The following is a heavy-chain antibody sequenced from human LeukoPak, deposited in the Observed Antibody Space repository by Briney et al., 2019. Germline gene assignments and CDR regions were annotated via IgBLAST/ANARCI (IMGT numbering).Heavy chain of an antibody. Sequence: GGSLRLSCAASGFTFSTYWMSWVRQAPGKGLEWVANIKQDGSEKYYVDSVKGRFTISRDNAKDSLYLQLNSLRAEDTAVYYCARVGSGYYEYWGQGTLVTVSS. V-gene: IGHV3-7*01. CDR3: ARVGSGYYEY. CDR2: IKQDGSEK. D-gene: IGHD3-22*01. J-gene: IGHJ4*02. CDR1: GFTFSTYW.